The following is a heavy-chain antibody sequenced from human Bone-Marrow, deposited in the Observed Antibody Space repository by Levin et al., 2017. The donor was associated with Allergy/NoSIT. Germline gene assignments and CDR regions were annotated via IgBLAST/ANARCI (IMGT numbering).Heavy chain of an antibody. J-gene: IGHJ4*02. V-gene: IGHV2-5*02. CDR3: AHAQMRESFEY. CDR1: GFSLGTPGVS. CDR2: IDWDDEK. D-gene: IGHD1-26*01. Sequence: SGPTLVKPTQTLTLTCAFSGFSLGTPGVSVGWIRQPPGKALEWLALIDWDDEKRYSPSLRTRLTITKDTSKTEILLTMTNMDPVDTATYFCAHAQMRESFEYWGQGILVTVSS.